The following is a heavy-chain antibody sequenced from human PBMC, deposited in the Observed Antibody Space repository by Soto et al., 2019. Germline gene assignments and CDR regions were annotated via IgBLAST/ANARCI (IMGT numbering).Heavy chain of an antibody. D-gene: IGHD2-2*01. J-gene: IGHJ6*03. CDR1: GFTVSSNY. V-gene: IGHV3-53*04. CDR3: ASSLPASYYYYYMDV. CDR2: IYSGGST. Sequence: GGSLRLSCAASGFTVSSNYMSWVRQAPGKGLGWVSVIYSGGSTYYADSVKGRFTISRHNSKNTLYLQMNSLRAEDTAVYYCASSLPASYYYYYMDVWGKGTTVTVSS.